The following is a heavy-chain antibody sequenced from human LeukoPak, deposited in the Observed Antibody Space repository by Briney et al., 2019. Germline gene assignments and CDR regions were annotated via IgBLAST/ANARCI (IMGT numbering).Heavy chain of an antibody. CDR3: ARAGSITMVRGVIIPFDY. CDR2: ISAYNGNT. Sequence: GASVKVSCKASGYTFTSYAMNWVRQAPGQGLEWMGWISAYNGNTNYAQKLQGRVTMTTDTSTSTAYMELRSLRSDDTAVYYCARAGSITMVRGVIIPFDYWGQGTLVTVSS. D-gene: IGHD3-10*01. J-gene: IGHJ4*02. V-gene: IGHV1-18*01. CDR1: GYTFTSYA.